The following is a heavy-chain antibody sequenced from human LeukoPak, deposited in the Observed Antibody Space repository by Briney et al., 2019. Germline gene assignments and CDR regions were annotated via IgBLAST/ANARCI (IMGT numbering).Heavy chain of an antibody. CDR1: GGTFSSYA. J-gene: IGHJ4*02. D-gene: IGHD3-10*01. CDR3: AKDYPGALLYFDC. CDR2: IIPIFGTA. V-gene: IGHV1-69*06. Sequence: ASVKVSCKASGGTFSSYAISWVRQAPGQGLEWMGGIIPIFGTANYAQKFQGRVTITADKSTSTAYMELSSLRSEDTAVYHCAKDYPGALLYFDCWGQGTLVTVSS.